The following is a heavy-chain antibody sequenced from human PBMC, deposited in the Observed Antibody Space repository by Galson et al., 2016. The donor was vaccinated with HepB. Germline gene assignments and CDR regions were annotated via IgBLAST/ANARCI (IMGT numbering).Heavy chain of an antibody. D-gene: IGHD3-9*01. V-gene: IGHV3-7*04. J-gene: IGHJ3*02. CDR2: MNQDGSEK. CDR3: AKDQGILRHFDWLTYDAFDM. Sequence: SLRLSCAVSGFTFNSYWMSWVRQAPGKGLEWVANMNQDGSEKYYVDSVKGRFTITRDNAKNSLYLQMDSLRAEDTAVYYCAKDQGILRHFDWLTYDAFDMWGQGTMVTVSS. CDR1: GFTFNSYW.